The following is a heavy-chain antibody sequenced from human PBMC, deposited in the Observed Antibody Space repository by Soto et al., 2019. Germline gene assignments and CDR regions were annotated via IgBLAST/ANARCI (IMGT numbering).Heavy chain of an antibody. Sequence: PGGSLRLSCAASGFTFSSYAMSWVRQAPGKGLEWVSAISGSGGSTYYADSVKGRFTISRDNSKNTLYLQMNSLRAEDTAVYYCAKKYCSSTSCYAPYYYYGMDVWGQGTTVTVS. J-gene: IGHJ6*02. CDR1: GFTFSSYA. CDR2: ISGSGGST. D-gene: IGHD2-2*01. V-gene: IGHV3-23*01. CDR3: AKKYCSSTSCYAPYYYYGMDV.